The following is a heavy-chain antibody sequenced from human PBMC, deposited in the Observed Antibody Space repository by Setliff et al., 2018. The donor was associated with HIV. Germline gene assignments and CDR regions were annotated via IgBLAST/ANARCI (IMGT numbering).Heavy chain of an antibody. J-gene: IGHJ6*03. CDR1: GFTLRSYK. Sequence: QPGGSLRLSCAASGFTLRSYKMHWVRQGPGKGLVWVSRINSGDTTTNYADSVKGRFTISRDDAKNTLFLQMSSLRPEDTAVYYCARSPANTGYWVTPLWYMDVWGKGTTVTVSS. V-gene: IGHV3-74*01. D-gene: IGHD3-9*01. CDR2: INSGDTTT. CDR3: ARSPANTGYWVTPLWYMDV.